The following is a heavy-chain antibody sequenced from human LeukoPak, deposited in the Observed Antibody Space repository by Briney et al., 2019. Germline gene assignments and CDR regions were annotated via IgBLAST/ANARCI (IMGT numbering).Heavy chain of an antibody. Sequence: GGSLRLSCAASGFPLGGYWMTWIRQAPGKGLEWLAMNNEDGSAKYYLDSVKGRFTISRDNTKNSLFLQLSSLRAEDTAVYYCAKDLTQTHYYGSGYWGQGTLVTVSS. V-gene: IGHV3-7*03. CDR2: NNEDGSAK. D-gene: IGHD3-10*01. CDR3: AKDLTQTHYYGSGY. J-gene: IGHJ4*02. CDR1: GFPLGGYW.